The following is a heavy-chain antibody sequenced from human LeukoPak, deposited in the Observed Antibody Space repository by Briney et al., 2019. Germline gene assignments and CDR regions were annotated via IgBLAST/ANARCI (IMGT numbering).Heavy chain of an antibody. V-gene: IGHV1-2*02. CDR3: ARDLGYIAVAGVDY. D-gene: IGHD6-19*01. CDR2: INPNSGGT. J-gene: IGHJ4*02. Sequence: ASVKVSCKASGYTFTGYYMHWVRQAPGQGLEWMGWINPNSGGTNYAQKFQGRVTMTRDTAISTAYMELSRLRSDDTAVYCCARDLGYIAVAGVDYWGQGTLVSVSS. CDR1: GYTFTGYY.